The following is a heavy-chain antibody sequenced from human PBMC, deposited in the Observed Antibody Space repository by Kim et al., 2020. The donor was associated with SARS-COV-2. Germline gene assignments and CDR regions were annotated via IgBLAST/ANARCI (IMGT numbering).Heavy chain of an antibody. CDR1: GFTFRNFA. D-gene: IGHD2-2*01. Sequence: GGSLRLSCAASGFTFRNFAMSWVRQAPGKGLEWVSGIFGSGSGTYYADSVKGRFIISRDNSKNILSLHMSNLRAEDTAVYYCAKHRHVTSVTFYWYFELWGRGTVAAVSS. V-gene: IGHV3-23*05. CDR3: AKHRHVTSVTFYWYFEL. J-gene: IGHJ2*01. CDR2: IFGSGSGT.